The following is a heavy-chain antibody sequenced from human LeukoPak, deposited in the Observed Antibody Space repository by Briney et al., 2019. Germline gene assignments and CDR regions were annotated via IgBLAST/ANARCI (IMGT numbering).Heavy chain of an antibody. CDR1: GYIFTDYY. CDR2: INPNSGGT. Sequence: ASVKVSCKTSGYIFTDYYMHWVRQAPGQGLEWMGWINPNSGGTNYAQRFQGRVTMSRDTSISTAYMELSSLRSEDTAVYYCARGGGSGSYLNYWGQGTLVTVSS. V-gene: IGHV1-2*02. J-gene: IGHJ4*02. CDR3: ARGGGSGSYLNY. D-gene: IGHD3-10*01.